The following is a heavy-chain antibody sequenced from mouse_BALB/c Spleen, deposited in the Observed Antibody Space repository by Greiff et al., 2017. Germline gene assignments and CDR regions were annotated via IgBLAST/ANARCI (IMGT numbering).Heavy chain of an antibody. CDR2: IDPSDSYT. V-gene: IGHV1-69*02. J-gene: IGHJ3*01. D-gene: IGHD1-1*01. Sequence: QVQLQQPGAELVKPGASVKLSCKASGYTFTSYWMHWVKQRPGQGLEWIGEIDPSDSYTNYNQKFKGKATLTVDKSSSTAYMQLSSLTSEDSAVYYCARGDGTGFAYWGQGTLVTVSA. CDR1: GYTFTSYW. CDR3: ARGDGTGFAY.